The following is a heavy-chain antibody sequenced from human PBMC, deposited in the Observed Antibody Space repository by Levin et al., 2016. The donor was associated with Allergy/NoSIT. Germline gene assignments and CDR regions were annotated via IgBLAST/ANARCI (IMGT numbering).Heavy chain of an antibody. CDR3: ARILAGTLGYFES. CDR2: ISYSGST. Sequence: SETLSLTCAVSGYSIRSGHWWGWIRQPPGKGLEWIGYISYSGSTVYTPSLSSRVTMSLDTSKNQFSLKLRSVTAVDTAVYYCARILAGTLGYFESWGQGTLVTVSS. CDR1: GYSIRSGHW. V-gene: IGHV4-28*01. D-gene: IGHD6-19*01. J-gene: IGHJ4*02.